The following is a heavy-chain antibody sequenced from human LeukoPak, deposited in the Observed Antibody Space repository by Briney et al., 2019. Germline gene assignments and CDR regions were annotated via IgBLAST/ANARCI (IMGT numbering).Heavy chain of an antibody. D-gene: IGHD1-1*01. Sequence: SETLSLTCSVSGFSISGGYYWGWIRQPPGKGLEWLGSIYHSGNTDYNPSLKSRVTISVDTAKNKFFLRLGSVTAADTAVYYCARIAQITGTIPHWGQGTLVTVSS. CDR3: ARIAQITGTIPH. J-gene: IGHJ4*02. V-gene: IGHV4-38-2*02. CDR2: IYHSGNT. CDR1: GFSISGGYY.